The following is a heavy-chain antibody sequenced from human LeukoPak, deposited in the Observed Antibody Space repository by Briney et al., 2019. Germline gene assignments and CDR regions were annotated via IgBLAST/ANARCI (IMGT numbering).Heavy chain of an antibody. CDR1: GFTFSDYY. CDR2: ISSTSSFT. V-gene: IGHV3-11*03. J-gene: IGHJ4*02. Sequence: GGSLRLSCAASGFTFSDYYMSWIPQAPGKGLEWVSYISSTSSFTNYADSVKGRFTISRDNAKNSLYLQMNSLRAEDTAVYYCATSKRDYFDYWGQGTLVTVSS. CDR3: ATSKRDYFDY.